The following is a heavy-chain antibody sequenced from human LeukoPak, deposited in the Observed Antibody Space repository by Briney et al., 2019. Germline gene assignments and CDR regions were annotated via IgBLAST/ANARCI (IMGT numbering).Heavy chain of an antibody. CDR3: ARRARITMVRGINAFDI. CDR1: GFTFSSYG. Sequence: GRSLRLSCAASGFTFSSYGMHWVRQAPGKGLEWVAVIWYDGSNKYYADSVKGRFTISRDNSKNMLYLQMNSLRAEDTAVYYCARRARITMVRGINAFDIWGQGTMVTVSS. J-gene: IGHJ3*02. D-gene: IGHD3-10*01. CDR2: IWYDGSNK. V-gene: IGHV3-33*01.